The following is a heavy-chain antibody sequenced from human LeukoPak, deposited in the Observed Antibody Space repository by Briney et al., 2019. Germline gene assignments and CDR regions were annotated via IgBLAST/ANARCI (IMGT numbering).Heavy chain of an antibody. CDR1: GFTFSSYA. CDR3: AKSKNDSSGYFWFQYYYYHYGMDV. Sequence: GGSLRLSCAASGFTFSSYAMSWVRQAPGKGLEWVSAISGSGGSTYYADSVKGRFTISRDNSKNTLYLQMNSLRAEDTAVYYCAKSKNDSSGYFWFQYYYYHYGMDVWGQGTTVTVSS. CDR2: ISGSGGST. D-gene: IGHD3-22*01. J-gene: IGHJ6*02. V-gene: IGHV3-23*01.